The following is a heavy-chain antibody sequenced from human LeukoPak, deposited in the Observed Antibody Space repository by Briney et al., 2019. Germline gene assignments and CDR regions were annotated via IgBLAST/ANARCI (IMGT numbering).Heavy chain of an antibody. J-gene: IGHJ4*02. V-gene: IGHV3-48*01. CDR1: GFTFSSYS. D-gene: IGHD2-15*01. CDR2: ISSSSSTI. Sequence: GGSLRLSCAASGFTFSSYSMNWVRQAPGKGLEWVSYISSSSSTIYYADSVKGRFTIPRDNAKNSLYLQMNSLRAEDTAVYYCARVRMGYYFDYWGQGTLVTVSS. CDR3: ARVRMGYYFDY.